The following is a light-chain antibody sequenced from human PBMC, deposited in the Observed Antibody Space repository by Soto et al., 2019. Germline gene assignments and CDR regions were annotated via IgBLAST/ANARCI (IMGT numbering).Light chain of an antibody. CDR1: QSLVHSDGNTY. J-gene: IGKJ2*01. CDR3: MQATHYRPYT. V-gene: IGKV2-24*01. CDR2: KVS. Sequence: DIVLTQTPLSSPVTLGQPASISCRSSQSLVHSDGNTYLSWFHQRPGQPPRLLIDKVSNRFSGVPDRFSGSGAGTDFTLKISRVEAEDVGLYFCMQATHYRPYTFGQGTKLEIK.